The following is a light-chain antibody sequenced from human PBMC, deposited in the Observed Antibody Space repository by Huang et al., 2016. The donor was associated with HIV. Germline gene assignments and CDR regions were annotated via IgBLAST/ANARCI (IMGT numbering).Light chain of an antibody. CDR3: QQRSDWPLT. V-gene: IGKV3-11*01. CDR2: GAS. CDR1: QSVSAY. J-gene: IGKJ4*01. Sequence: EIVLTQSPATLSLSPGERATLSCRASQSVSAYLDWYQQKPGQAPRLRIYGASNRATRIPARFSGRGSGTDFTLTISSLEPEDFAVYYCQQRSDWPLTFGGGTKVEIK.